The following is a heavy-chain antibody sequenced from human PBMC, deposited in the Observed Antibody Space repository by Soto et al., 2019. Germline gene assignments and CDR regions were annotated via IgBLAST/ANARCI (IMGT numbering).Heavy chain of an antibody. J-gene: IGHJ1*01. D-gene: IGHD2-8*01. CDR3: AKDIMASAVVHGEYFQH. Sequence: QVQLVESGGGLVQPGRSLRLSCAASGFMFRNFGIHWVRQAPGKGLEWVAVISYDGHNKFYGDSVKGRFTISRDNSKNTVYLQMNSLSAEDTAVYYCAKDIMASAVVHGEYFQHWGQGTLVTVSS. CDR1: GFMFRNFG. V-gene: IGHV3-30*18. CDR2: ISYDGHNK.